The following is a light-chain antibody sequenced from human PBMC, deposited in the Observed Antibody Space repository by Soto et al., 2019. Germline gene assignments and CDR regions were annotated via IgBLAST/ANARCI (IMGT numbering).Light chain of an antibody. CDR2: DAS. CDR3: QQRSNWPPIT. V-gene: IGKV3-11*01. Sequence: EIVLTQSPATLSLSPGERATLSCRSSQSVSIYLAWYQQKPGQAPRLLIYDASNRATGIPARFSGSGSGTDFPLTISSLEPEDFAVYYCQQRSNWPPITFGQGTRLEIK. CDR1: QSVSIY. J-gene: IGKJ5*01.